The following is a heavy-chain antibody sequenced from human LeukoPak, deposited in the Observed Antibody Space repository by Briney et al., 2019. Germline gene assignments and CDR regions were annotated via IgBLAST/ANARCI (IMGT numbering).Heavy chain of an antibody. Sequence: GGSLRLSCAASGFTFSSYAMHWVRQAPGKGLEYVSAISSNGGSTYYANSVKGRFTISGDNSKNTLYLQMGSLRAEDMAVYYCAREGTFDPFGELFPHSWFDPWGQGTLVTVSS. V-gene: IGHV3-64*01. D-gene: IGHD3-10*01. CDR2: ISSNGGST. J-gene: IGHJ5*02. CDR3: AREGTFDPFGELFPHSWFDP. CDR1: GFTFSSYA.